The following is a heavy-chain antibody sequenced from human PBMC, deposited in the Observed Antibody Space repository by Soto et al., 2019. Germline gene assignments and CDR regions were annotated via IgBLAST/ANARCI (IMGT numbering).Heavy chain of an antibody. CDR3: ATDRSGWYYRALDY. D-gene: IGHD6-19*01. Sequence: QPGGSLRLSCAASGFTFSSYGMHWVRQAPGKGLEWVAVIWYDGSNKYYADSVKGRFTISRDNSKNTLYLQMSSLRAEDTAVYYCATDRSGWYYRALDYWGQGTLVTVSS. CDR1: GFTFSSYG. J-gene: IGHJ4*02. CDR2: IWYDGSNK. V-gene: IGHV3-33*01.